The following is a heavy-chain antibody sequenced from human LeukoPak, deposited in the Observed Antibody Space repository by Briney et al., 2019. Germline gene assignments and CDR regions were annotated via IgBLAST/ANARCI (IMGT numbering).Heavy chain of an antibody. CDR1: GFTFRSYR. J-gene: IGHJ3*02. CDR2: ISSTSGTI. D-gene: IGHD2-2*01. CDR3: ARGLVVPAAISSYDAFDI. V-gene: IGHV3-48*04. Sequence: GGSLRLSCVASGFTFRSYRMNWVRQAPGKGLEWVSYISSTSGTIFYADSMKGRFTISRDNAKNSLYLQMNGLRAEDTAVYYCARGLVVPAAISSYDAFDIWGQGTMVTVSS.